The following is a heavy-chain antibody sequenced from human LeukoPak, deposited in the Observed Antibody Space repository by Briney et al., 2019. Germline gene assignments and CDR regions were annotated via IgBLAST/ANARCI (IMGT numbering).Heavy chain of an antibody. V-gene: IGHV1-18*01. D-gene: IGHD6-13*01. J-gene: IGHJ4*02. CDR2: ISAYNGNT. Sequence: GASVKVSCKASGYTFTSYGISWVRQAPGQGLEWMGWISAYNGNTNYAQKLQGRVTMTTDTSTSTAYMELRNLRSDDTAVYYCARSPRAGIAAAGLLDYWGQGTLVTVSS. CDR1: GYTFTSYG. CDR3: ARSPRAGIAAAGLLDY.